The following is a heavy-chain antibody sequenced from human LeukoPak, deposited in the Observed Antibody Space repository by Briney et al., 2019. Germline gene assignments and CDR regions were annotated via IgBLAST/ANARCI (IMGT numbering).Heavy chain of an antibody. J-gene: IGHJ3*02. V-gene: IGHV7-4-1*02. CDR2: INTNTWNP. CDR3: ARESCSSTSCYSDAFDI. CDR1: GYSFTSYG. D-gene: IGHD2-2*01. Sequence: ASVKVSCKASGYSFTSYGMHWVRQAPGQGLEWMGWINTNTWNPTYAQGFTGRFVFSLDTSVSTAYLQISSLKAEDTAVYYCARESCSSTSCYSDAFDIWGQGTMVTVSS.